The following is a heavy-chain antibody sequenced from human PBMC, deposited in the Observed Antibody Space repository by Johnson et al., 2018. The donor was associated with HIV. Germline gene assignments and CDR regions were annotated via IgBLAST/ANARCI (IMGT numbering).Heavy chain of an antibody. Sequence: QVQLVESGGGVVQPGRSLRLSCAASGFTFSSYAMHWVRQAPGKGLEWVAVISYDGSNKYYAASVKGRFTISRDNSKNTLYLQMNSLRAEDTAVYYCARDSTAGPDKGLDYVGAFDIWGQGTMVTVSS. CDR2: ISYDGSNK. CDR1: GFTFSSYA. D-gene: IGHD4-17*01. V-gene: IGHV3-30-3*01. J-gene: IGHJ3*02. CDR3: ARDSTAGPDKGLDYVGAFDI.